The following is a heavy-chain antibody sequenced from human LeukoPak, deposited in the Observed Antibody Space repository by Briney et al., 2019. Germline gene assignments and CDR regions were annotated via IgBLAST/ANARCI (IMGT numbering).Heavy chain of an antibody. CDR3: TRYCSSDICYRAFDY. V-gene: IGHV3-48*01. CDR2: ISRSAI. D-gene: IGHD2-2*02. CDR1: GFTFSSYS. J-gene: IGHJ4*02. Sequence: GGSLRLSCAASGFTFSSYSMNWVRQAPEKGLEWVSYISRSAIYYADSVKGRFTISRDNAKNSLYLQMNSLRAEDTAVYYCTRYCSSDICYRAFDYWGQGTLVTVSS.